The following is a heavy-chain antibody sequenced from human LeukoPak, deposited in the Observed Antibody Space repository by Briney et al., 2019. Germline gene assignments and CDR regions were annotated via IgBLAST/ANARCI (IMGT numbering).Heavy chain of an antibody. CDR2: IYYSGST. Sequence: SETLSLTCTVSGGSISNSGYYWGWIRQPPGKGLEWIGNIYYSGSTYYNPSLKSRVTISADTSKNQFSLKLGSVTAADTAVYYCAKTYYYDPFDFWGQGTLVTVSS. V-gene: IGHV4-39*01. CDR1: GGSISNSGYY. J-gene: IGHJ4*02. CDR3: AKTYYYDPFDF. D-gene: IGHD3-22*01.